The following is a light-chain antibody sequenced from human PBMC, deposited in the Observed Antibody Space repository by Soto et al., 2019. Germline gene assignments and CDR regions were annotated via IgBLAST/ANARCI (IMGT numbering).Light chain of an antibody. CDR2: EVS. CDR1: SSDVGSYNL. Sequence: SALTEPASVSGSPGQSITISCTGTSSDVGSYNLVSWYQQHPGKAPKLMIYEVSKRPSGVSNRFSGSKSGNTASLTISGLQAEDEADYYCCSYAGSKRVFGGGTKLTVL. CDR3: CSYAGSKRV. J-gene: IGLJ3*02. V-gene: IGLV2-23*02.